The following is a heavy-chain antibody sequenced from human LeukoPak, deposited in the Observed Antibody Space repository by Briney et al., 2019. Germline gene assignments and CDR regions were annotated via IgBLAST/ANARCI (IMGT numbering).Heavy chain of an antibody. Sequence: GESPKISCKGSGYSFTSYWISWVRQMPEKGLEWMGRIDPSDSYTNYSPSFQGHVTISADKSISTAYLQWSSLKASDTAMYYCARHGPNYDFWSGMVFWGQGTTVTVSS. CDR1: GYSFTSYW. J-gene: IGHJ6*02. CDR2: IDPSDSYT. CDR3: ARHGPNYDFWSGMVF. D-gene: IGHD3-3*01. V-gene: IGHV5-10-1*01.